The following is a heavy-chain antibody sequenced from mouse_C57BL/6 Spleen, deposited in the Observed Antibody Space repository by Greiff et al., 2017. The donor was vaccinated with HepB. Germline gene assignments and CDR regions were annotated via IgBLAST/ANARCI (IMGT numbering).Heavy chain of an antibody. V-gene: IGHV1-61*01. CDR2: IYPSDSET. Sequence: QVQLQQPGAELVRPGSSVKLSCKASGYTFTSYWMDWVKQRPGQGLEWIGNIYPSDSETHYNQKFKDKATLTVDKSSSTAYMQLKSLTSEDSAVYYCASTYGSSYFDYWGQGTTLTVSS. CDR3: ASTYGSSYFDY. J-gene: IGHJ2*01. CDR1: GYTFTSYW. D-gene: IGHD1-1*01.